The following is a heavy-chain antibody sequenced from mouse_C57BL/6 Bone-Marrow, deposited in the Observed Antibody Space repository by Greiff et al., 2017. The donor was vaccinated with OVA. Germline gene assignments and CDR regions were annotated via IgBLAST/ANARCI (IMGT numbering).Heavy chain of an antibody. D-gene: IGHD2-3*01. V-gene: IGHV1-55*01. CDR1: GYTFTSYW. CDR2: IYPGSGST. J-gene: IGHJ2*01. Sequence: QVQLQQPGAELVKPGASVKMSCKASGYTFTSYWITWVKQRPGQGLEWMGDIYPGSGSTNYNEKFKSKATLSVDASSSTAYMQLSSLTSEDSAVYYCAKESYDGYSFFDYWGQGTTLTVSS. CDR3: AKESYDGYSFFDY.